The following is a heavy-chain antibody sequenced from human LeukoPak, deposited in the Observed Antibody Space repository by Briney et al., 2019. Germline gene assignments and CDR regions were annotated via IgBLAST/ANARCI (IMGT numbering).Heavy chain of an antibody. CDR1: GGTYNNYA. D-gene: IGHD3-10*01. V-gene: IGHV1-69*01. Sequence: AASVKVSCKASGGTYNNYAITWVRQAPGQGLEWVGGILPAFGTSNYAQRFQGRVTITADESTGTTYMELSSLRSEDTAVYYCARDHRGFYYGSGYYYYLDVWGKGTTVTVSS. CDR3: ARDHRGFYYGSGYYYYLDV. J-gene: IGHJ6*03. CDR2: ILPAFGTS.